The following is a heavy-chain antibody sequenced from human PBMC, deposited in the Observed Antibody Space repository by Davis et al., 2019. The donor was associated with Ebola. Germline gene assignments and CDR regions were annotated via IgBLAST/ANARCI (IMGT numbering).Heavy chain of an antibody. D-gene: IGHD3-10*01. J-gene: IGHJ4*02. CDR2: IYHSGST. V-gene: IGHV4-30-2*01. CDR3: ARGVRGVIGY. CDR1: GGSISSGGYS. Sequence: MPSETLSLTCAVSGGSISSGGYSWSWIRQPPGKGLEWIGYIYHSGSTYYNPSLKSRVTISVDTSKNQFSLKLSSVTAADTAVYYCARGVRGVIGYWGQGTLVTVSS.